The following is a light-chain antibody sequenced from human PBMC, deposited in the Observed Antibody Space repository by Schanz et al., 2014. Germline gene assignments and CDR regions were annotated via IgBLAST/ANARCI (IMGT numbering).Light chain of an antibody. CDR3: QQNGSIPFT. V-gene: IGKV1-39*01. CDR2: SAS. CDR1: QSIHSY. Sequence: DVQLTQSPSSLSASVGDTVTITCRASQSIHSYLNWYQQKPGKAPKLLIYSASSLQSWVPSRFSGSGFGTDFTLTISTLQPDDFATYYCQQNGSIPFTFGPGTNVYFK. J-gene: IGKJ3*01.